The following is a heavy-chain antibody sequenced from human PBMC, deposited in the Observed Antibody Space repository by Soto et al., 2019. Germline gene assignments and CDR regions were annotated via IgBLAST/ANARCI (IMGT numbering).Heavy chain of an antibody. Sequence: GASVKVSCKASGYTFTIYYMHWVRQAPGQGLEWMGIINPSGGSTSYAQKFQGRVTMTRDTSTSTVYMELSSLRSEDTAVYYCARAMGKDTHFDYWGQGTLVTVSS. J-gene: IGHJ4*02. CDR2: INPSGGST. V-gene: IGHV1-46*01. CDR1: GYTFTIYY. D-gene: IGHD2-15*01. CDR3: ARAMGKDTHFDY.